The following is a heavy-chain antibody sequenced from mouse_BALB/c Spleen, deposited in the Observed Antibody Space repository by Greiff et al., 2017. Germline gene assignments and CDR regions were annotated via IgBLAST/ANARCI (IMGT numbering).Heavy chain of an antibody. CDR2: ISSGSSTI. CDR1: GFTFSSFG. CDR3: ARDYDYPSYAMDY. Sequence: EVMLVESGGGLVQPGGSRKLSCAASGFTFSSFGMHWVRQAPEKGLEWVAYISSGSSTIYYADTVKGRFTISRDNPKNTLFLQMTSLRSEDTAMYYCARDYDYPSYAMDYWGQGTSVTVSS. D-gene: IGHD2-4*01. J-gene: IGHJ4*01. V-gene: IGHV5-17*02.